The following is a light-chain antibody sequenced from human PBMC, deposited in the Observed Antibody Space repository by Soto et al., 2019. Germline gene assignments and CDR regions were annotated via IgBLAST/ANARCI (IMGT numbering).Light chain of an antibody. Sequence: QSVLTQPASVSGSPGQSITISCTGSSSDIGTYNYVSWYQQHPGRAPKLIIYEVSNRPSGSSDRFSGTKSDNTAYLTISGLQVEDEADYCCKSYTSSSTYVYGSGTKVTVL. CDR2: EVS. V-gene: IGLV2-14*01. CDR3: KSYTSSSTYV. CDR1: SSDIGTYNY. J-gene: IGLJ1*01.